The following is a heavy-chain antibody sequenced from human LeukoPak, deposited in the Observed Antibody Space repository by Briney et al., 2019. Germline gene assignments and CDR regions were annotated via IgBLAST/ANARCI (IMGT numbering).Heavy chain of an antibody. Sequence: SETLSLTCTVSGYSISSGYYWGWIRQPPGKGLEWIGYIYYSGSTNYNPSLKSRVTISVDTSKNQFSLKLSSVTAADTAVYYCARHVEFRFDYWGQGTLVTVSS. J-gene: IGHJ4*02. CDR1: GYSISSGYY. CDR3: ARHVEFRFDY. CDR2: IYYSGST. V-gene: IGHV4-38-2*02. D-gene: IGHD3-10*01.